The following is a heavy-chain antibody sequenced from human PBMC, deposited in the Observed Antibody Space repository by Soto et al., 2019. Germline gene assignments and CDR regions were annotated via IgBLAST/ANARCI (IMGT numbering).Heavy chain of an antibody. CDR3: ARHNGYVDIVATNYYGMDV. CDR2: IYHSGST. CDR1: GGSISSSNW. J-gene: IGHJ6*02. D-gene: IGHD5-12*01. Sequence: PSETLSLTCAVSGGSISSSNWWSWVRQPPGKGLEWIGEIYHSGSTNYNPSLKSRVTISVDKSKNQFSLKLSSVTAADTAVYYCARHNGYVDIVATNYYGMDVWGQGTTVT. V-gene: IGHV4-4*02.